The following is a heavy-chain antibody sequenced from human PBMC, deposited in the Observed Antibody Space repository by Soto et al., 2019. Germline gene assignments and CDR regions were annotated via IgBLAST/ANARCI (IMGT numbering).Heavy chain of an antibody. D-gene: IGHD6-13*01. CDR1: GYTFTSYG. CDR2: ISAYNGNT. CDR3: ARAGQQLLGNNWFDP. V-gene: IGHV1-18*01. Sequence: TPGASVKVSCKASGYTFTSYGISWVRQAPGQGLEWMGWISAYNGNTNYAQKLQGRVTMTTDTSTSTAYMELRSLRSDDTAVYYCARAGQQLLGNNWFDPWGQGTLVTVSS. J-gene: IGHJ5*02.